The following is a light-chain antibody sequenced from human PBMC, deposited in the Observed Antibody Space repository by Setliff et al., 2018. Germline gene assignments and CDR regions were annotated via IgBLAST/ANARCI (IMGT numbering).Light chain of an antibody. Sequence: QSVLTQPASVSGSPGQSITISCTGTYSDVGKYNLVSWYQQHPGKAPKLILYDFTTRPSGVSDRFSGSKSANTASLTISGLQAEDEADYYCCSYAGSSTFVFGGGTKVIVL. CDR3: CSYAGSSTFV. J-gene: IGLJ1*01. CDR2: DFT. V-gene: IGLV2-23*02. CDR1: YSDVGKYNL.